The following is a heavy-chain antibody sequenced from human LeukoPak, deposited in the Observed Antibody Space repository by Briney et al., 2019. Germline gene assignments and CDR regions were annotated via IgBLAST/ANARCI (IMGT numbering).Heavy chain of an antibody. Sequence: SETLSLTCTVSGGSISSYYWSWIRQPAGKGLEWIGRIYTSGSTNYNPSLKSRVTMSVDTSKNQFPLKLSSVTAADTAVYYCARDTLARGSASYYYYFDYWGQGTLVTVSS. CDR3: ARDTLARGSASYYYYFDY. J-gene: IGHJ4*02. V-gene: IGHV4-4*07. CDR2: IYTSGST. D-gene: IGHD3-10*01. CDR1: GGSISSYY.